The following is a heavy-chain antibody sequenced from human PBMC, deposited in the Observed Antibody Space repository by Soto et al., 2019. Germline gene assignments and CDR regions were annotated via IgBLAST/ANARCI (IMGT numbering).Heavy chain of an antibody. Sequence: SGGSLRLSCSASGFTFSSYAMHWVRQAPGKGLEYVSSISTNGGSTHYADSVKGRFTISRDNSKNTQYLQMSSLRADDTAVYYCVKGEYYYDSSGYYPIDYWGQGTLVPVSS. CDR2: ISTNGGST. D-gene: IGHD3-22*01. V-gene: IGHV3-64D*06. J-gene: IGHJ4*02. CDR3: VKGEYYYDSSGYYPIDY. CDR1: GFTFSSYA.